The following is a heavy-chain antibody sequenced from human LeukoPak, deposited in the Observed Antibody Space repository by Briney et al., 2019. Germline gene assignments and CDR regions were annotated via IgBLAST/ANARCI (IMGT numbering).Heavy chain of an antibody. V-gene: IGHV1-69*13. CDR1: GGTFSSTT. J-gene: IGHJ4*02. CDR3: ARGGASGSSHFDY. CDR2: ITPIFRTP. Sequence: ASVKVSCKASGGTFSSTTINWVRQAPGQGLEWMGGITPIFRTPNYAQKFQGRVTITAVESMSTAYMELSSLRSEDTAVYYCARGGASGSSHFDYWGQGTLVTVSS. D-gene: IGHD1-26*01.